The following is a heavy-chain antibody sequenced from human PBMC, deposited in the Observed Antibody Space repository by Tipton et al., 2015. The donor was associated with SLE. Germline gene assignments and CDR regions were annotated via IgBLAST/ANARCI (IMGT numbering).Heavy chain of an antibody. Sequence: TLSLTCTVSGGSIGSGSYYWSWIRQLPGKGLEWIGYIYYSGSINYNPSLKSRVTISEDTSKNQFSLKMSSVTAADTAVYYCARDSTYGWHDYWGQGTLVTVSS. D-gene: IGHD4-17*01. CDR1: GGSIGSGSYY. CDR2: IYYSGSI. V-gene: IGHV4-61*01. J-gene: IGHJ4*02. CDR3: ARDSTYGWHDY.